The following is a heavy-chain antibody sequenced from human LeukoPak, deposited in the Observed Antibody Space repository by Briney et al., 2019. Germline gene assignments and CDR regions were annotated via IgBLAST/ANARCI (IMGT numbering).Heavy chain of an antibody. CDR1: GGSISSYY. Sequence: SETLSLTCTVSGGSISSYYWSWIRQPAGKGLEWIGRIYSSGSTNYNPSLKSRVTISVDTSKNQFSLKLSSVTAADTAVYYCARSLYYYDSSVGYWGQGTLVTVSS. J-gene: IGHJ4*02. V-gene: IGHV4-4*07. CDR2: IYSSGST. D-gene: IGHD3-22*01. CDR3: ARSLYYYDSSVGY.